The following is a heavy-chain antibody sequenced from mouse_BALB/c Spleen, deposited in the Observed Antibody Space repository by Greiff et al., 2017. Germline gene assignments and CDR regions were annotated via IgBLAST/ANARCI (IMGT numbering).Heavy chain of an antibody. Sequence: VQLQQSGAELMKPGASVKISCKATGYTFSSYWIEWVKQRPGHGLEWIGEILPGSGSTNYNEKFKGKATFTADTSSNTAYMQLSSLTSEDSAVYYCARLNYDYDRDFDYWGQGTTLTVSS. CDR3: ARLNYDYDRDFDY. J-gene: IGHJ2*01. D-gene: IGHD2-4*01. CDR1: GYTFSSYW. CDR2: ILPGSGST. V-gene: IGHV1-9*01.